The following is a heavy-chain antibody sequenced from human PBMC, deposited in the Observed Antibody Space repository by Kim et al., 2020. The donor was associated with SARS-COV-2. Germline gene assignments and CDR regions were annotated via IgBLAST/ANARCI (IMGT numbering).Heavy chain of an antibody. CDR3: ASPPLWSHAFDI. D-gene: IGHD3-10*01. Sequence: YYVDSVKGRLTISRDNAKNSLYLQMNSLRAEDTAVYYCASPPLWSHAFDIWGQGTMVTVSS. V-gene: IGHV3-7*01. J-gene: IGHJ3*02.